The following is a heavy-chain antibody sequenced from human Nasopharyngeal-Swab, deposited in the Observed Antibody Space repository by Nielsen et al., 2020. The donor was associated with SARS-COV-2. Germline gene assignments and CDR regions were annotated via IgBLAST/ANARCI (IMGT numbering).Heavy chain of an antibody. CDR2: ITSSSSTR. V-gene: IGHV3-48*02. D-gene: IGHD1-26*01. J-gene: IGHJ4*02. CDR3: VREFEATGATYLDY. Sequence: GGSLRLSCAASGFAFTDYSMDWVRQAPGKGLEWVSYITSSSSTRYYADSVKGRFTVSRDNAKNSLYLQMSSLRDEDTAVYYCVREFEATGATYLDYWGLGTLFTVSS. CDR1: GFAFTDYS.